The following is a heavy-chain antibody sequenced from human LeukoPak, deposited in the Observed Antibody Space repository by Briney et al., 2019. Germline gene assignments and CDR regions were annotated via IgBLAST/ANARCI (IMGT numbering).Heavy chain of an antibody. D-gene: IGHD6-6*01. V-gene: IGHV4-61*02. CDR3: ARGPSNSSRWFDP. Sequence: SETLSLTCAVSGGSITSGSYYWSWIRQPAGKGLEWIGRIYASGSTNYNPSLKSRVTMSVDTSQNQFSLKLTSVTAADTAVYYCARGPSNSSRWFDPWGQGALVTVSS. J-gene: IGHJ5*02. CDR1: GGSITSGSYY. CDR2: IYASGST.